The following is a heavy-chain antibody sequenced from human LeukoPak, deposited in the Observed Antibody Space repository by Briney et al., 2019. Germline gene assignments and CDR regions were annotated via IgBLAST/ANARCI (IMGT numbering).Heavy chain of an antibody. J-gene: IGHJ4*02. D-gene: IGHD1-26*01. CDR1: GFTFSSYW. CDR3: ARDEVGGPLKY. CDR2: IKQDGGEI. V-gene: IGHV3-7*01. Sequence: GGSLRLSCAASGFTFSSYWMSWVRQAPGKGLEWVANIKQDGGEIYYVDSVKGRFTISRDNAKNSLSLQMNSLRAEDTAVYYCARDEVGGPLKYWGQGILVTVSS.